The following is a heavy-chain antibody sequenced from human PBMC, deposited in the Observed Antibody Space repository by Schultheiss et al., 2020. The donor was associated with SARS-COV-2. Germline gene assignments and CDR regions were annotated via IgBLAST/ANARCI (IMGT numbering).Heavy chain of an antibody. CDR2: IYTSGST. D-gene: IGHD3-22*01. J-gene: IGHJ4*02. Sequence: SETLSLTCTVSGGSISSSSYYWGWIRQPPGKGLEWIGRIYTSGSTNYNPSLKSRVTISVDTSKNQFSLKLSSVTAADTAVYYCARTPNYDSSGYQFDYWGQGTLVTVSS. CDR3: ARTPNYDSSGYQFDY. V-gene: IGHV4-39*07. CDR1: GGSISSSSYY.